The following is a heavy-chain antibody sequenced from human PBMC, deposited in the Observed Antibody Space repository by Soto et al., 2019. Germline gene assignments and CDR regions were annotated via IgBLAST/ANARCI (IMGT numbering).Heavy chain of an antibody. D-gene: IGHD2-2*01. Sequence: EVQLLESGGGLVQPGGSLRLSCEASGFTFSSHAMSWVRQAPGKGLEWVSAISGSDAGTFDADSVRGRFTISRDNSKNTLYLHMTRLRVEDTAIYYCTKDPCTSSSCYFDFWGQGSLVTVSS. CDR2: ISGSDAGT. CDR1: GFTFSSHA. CDR3: TKDPCTSSSCYFDF. V-gene: IGHV3-23*01. J-gene: IGHJ4*02.